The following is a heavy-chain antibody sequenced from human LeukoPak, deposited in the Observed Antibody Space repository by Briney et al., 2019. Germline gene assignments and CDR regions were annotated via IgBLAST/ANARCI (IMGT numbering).Heavy chain of an antibody. Sequence: GGSLRLSCAASGFTFSSYAMTWVRQAPGKGLEWFSALNAGGGSTYYADSVKGRFTISRDNSKNTLYLQMNSLRADDTAVYYCAKVRPGGDCFDYWGQGTLVTVSS. J-gene: IGHJ4*02. D-gene: IGHD1-14*01. CDR1: GFTFSSYA. CDR3: AKVRPGGDCFDY. CDR2: LNAGGGST. V-gene: IGHV3-23*01.